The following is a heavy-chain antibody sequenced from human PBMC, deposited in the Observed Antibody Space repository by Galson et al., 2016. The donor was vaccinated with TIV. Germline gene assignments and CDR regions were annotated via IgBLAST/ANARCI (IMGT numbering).Heavy chain of an antibody. CDR2: IIPLFGEA. Sequence: SVKVSCKASGDTFSSFVISWVRQAPGQGLEWMGGIIPLFGEAHYAQKFQGRVTISADESTSTVYMELSGLRSGDTAVYYCARGRGIYDSSGYFLFDHWGQATLVTVSS. J-gene: IGHJ5*02. D-gene: IGHD3-22*01. CDR3: ARGRGIYDSSGYFLFDH. CDR1: GDTFSSFV. V-gene: IGHV1-69*13.